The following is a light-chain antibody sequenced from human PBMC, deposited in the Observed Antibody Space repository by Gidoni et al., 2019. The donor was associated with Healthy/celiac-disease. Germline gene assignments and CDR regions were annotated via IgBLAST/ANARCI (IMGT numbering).Light chain of an antibody. CDR3: LQYDNPPYT. CDR1: QDINNY. J-gene: IGKJ2*01. CDR2: DAS. Sequence: DIQMTQSPSSLSASLGDRVTIICQASQDINNYLNWYQQKPGKAPKLLIYDASNLETGVPSRFSGSGSGTDFSFTIRSLRPEDIATYYCLQYDNPPYTFGQGTKLEIK. V-gene: IGKV1-33*01.